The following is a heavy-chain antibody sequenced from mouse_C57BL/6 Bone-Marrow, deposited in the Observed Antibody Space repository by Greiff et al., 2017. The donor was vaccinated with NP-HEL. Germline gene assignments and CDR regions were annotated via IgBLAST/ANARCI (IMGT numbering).Heavy chain of an antibody. J-gene: IGHJ4*01. CDR3: ARMSYGSSFYYYAMDY. CDR1: GYTFTDYN. V-gene: IGHV1-18*01. CDR2: INPNNGGT. D-gene: IGHD1-1*01. Sequence: EVQLQQSGPELVKPGASVKIPCKASGYTFTDYNMDWVKQSHGKSLEWIGDINPNNGGTIYNQKFKGKATLTVDKSSSTAYMELRSLTSEDTAVSYCARMSYGSSFYYYAMDYWGQGTSVTVSS.